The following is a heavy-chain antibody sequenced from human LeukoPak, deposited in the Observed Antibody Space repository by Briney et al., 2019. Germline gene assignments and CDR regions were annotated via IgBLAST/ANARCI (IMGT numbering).Heavy chain of an antibody. CDR3: AGESRRFYDY. CDR2: IYYSGST. Sequence: SETLSLTCTVSAGSISSYYWSWIRQPPGKGLEWIGYIYYSGSTNYNPSLKSRVTISVDTSKNQFSLKLSSVTAADTAVYYCAGESRRFYDYWGQGTLVTVSS. J-gene: IGHJ4*02. CDR1: AGSISSYY. D-gene: IGHD3-3*01. V-gene: IGHV4-59*12.